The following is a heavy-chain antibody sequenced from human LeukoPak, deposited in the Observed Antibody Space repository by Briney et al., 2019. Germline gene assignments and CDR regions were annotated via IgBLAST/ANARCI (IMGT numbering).Heavy chain of an antibody. CDR1: GGSISSYY. D-gene: IGHD5-24*01. CDR3: AREGEMATIN. V-gene: IGHV4-59*01. CDR2: IYYSGST. J-gene: IGHJ4*02. Sequence: SETPSLTCTVSGGSISSYYWSWIRQPPGKGLEWIGYIYYSGSTNYNPSLKSRVTISVDTSKNQFSLKLSSVTAADTAVYYCAREGEMATINWGQGTLVTVSS.